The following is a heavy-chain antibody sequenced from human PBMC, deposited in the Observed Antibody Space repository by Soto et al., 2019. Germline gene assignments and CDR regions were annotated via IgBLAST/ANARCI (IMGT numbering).Heavy chain of an antibody. CDR2: IYHSGST. CDR3: ARADDILTGYYLGGHYYGMDV. D-gene: IGHD3-9*01. Sequence: SETLSLTCAVSGGSISGGGYSWSWIRQPPGKGLEWIGYIYHSGSTYYNPSLKSRVTISVDRSKNQFSLKLSSVTAADTAVYYCARADDILTGYYLGGHYYGMDVWGQGTTVTVSS. V-gene: IGHV4-30-2*01. CDR1: GGSISGGGYS. J-gene: IGHJ6*02.